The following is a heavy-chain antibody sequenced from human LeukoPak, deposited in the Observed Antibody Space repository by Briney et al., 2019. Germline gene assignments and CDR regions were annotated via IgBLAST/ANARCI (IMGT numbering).Heavy chain of an antibody. J-gene: IGHJ5*02. CDR2: IYYSGST. Sequence: PSETPSLTCTVSGGSISSSSYYWGWIRQPPGKGLEWIGSIYYSGSTYYNPSLKSRVTISVDTSKNQFSLKLSSVTAADTAVYYCARVNLSGYYYDTSPNWFDPWGQGTLVTVSS. V-gene: IGHV4-39*07. CDR1: GGSISSSSYY. CDR3: ARVNLSGYYYDTSPNWFDP. D-gene: IGHD3-22*01.